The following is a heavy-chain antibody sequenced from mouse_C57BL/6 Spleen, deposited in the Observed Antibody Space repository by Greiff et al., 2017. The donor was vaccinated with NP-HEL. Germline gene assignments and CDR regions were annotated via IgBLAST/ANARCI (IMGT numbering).Heavy chain of an antibody. CDR2: IYPGDGDT. CDR1: GYAFSSYW. V-gene: IGHV1-80*01. J-gene: IGHJ4*01. D-gene: IGHD3-2*02. CDR3: ARSQLRLRYAMDY. Sequence: QVQLQQSGAELVKPGASVKISCKASGYAFSSYWMNWVKQRPGKGLEWIGQIYPGDGDTNYNGKFKGKATLTADKSSSTAYMQLSSLTSEDSAVYFCARSQLRLRYAMDYWGQGTSVTVSS.